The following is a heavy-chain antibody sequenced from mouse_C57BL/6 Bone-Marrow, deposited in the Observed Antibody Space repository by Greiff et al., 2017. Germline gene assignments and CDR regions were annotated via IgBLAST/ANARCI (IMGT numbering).Heavy chain of an antibody. CDR2: ISYSGST. Sequence: EVKLEESGPGLAKPSQSLSLSCSVSGYSITSDYWNWIRQFPGQKLEYMGYISYSGSTYYNPSLKNRISITRDTSKNQYYLQLNSVNTEDTATYYCARYDYYGSSWGFDVWGTGTTVTVSS. CDR1: GYSITSDY. V-gene: IGHV3-8*01. D-gene: IGHD1-1*01. CDR3: ARYDYYGSSWGFDV. J-gene: IGHJ1*03.